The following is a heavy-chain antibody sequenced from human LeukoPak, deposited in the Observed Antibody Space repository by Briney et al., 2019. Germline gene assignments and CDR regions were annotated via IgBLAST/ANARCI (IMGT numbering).Heavy chain of an antibody. CDR3: ARDGYCSGGSCYPTYFDY. J-gene: IGHJ4*02. Sequence: KPSETLSLTCAVSGGSISGRNWWSWVRQAPGKGLEWIGEIYHSGRTNYNPSLKSRVTISVDKSKNQFSLRLSSVTAADTAVYYCARDGYCSGGSCYPTYFDYWGQGTLVTVSS. V-gene: IGHV4-4*02. CDR2: IYHSGRT. CDR1: GGSISGRNW. D-gene: IGHD2-15*01.